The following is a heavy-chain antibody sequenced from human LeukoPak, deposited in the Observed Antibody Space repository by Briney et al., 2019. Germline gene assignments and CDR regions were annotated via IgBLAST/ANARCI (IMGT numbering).Heavy chain of an antibody. J-gene: IGHJ4*02. D-gene: IGHD3-10*01. V-gene: IGHV4-59*01. Sequence: SETLSLTCTVSGGSISSYYWSWIRQPPGKALEWIGYIYYSGSTNYNPPLKSRVTISVDTSKNQFSLKLSSVTAADTAVYYCARHYYGSGSYYPFDYWGQGTLVTVSS. CDR2: IYYSGST. CDR1: GGSISSYY. CDR3: ARHYYGSGSYYPFDY.